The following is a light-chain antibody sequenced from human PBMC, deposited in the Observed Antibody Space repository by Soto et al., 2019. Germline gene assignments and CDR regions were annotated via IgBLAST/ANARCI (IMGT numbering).Light chain of an antibody. CDR1: SSDIGNYNL. CDR3: CSYAGGSTWV. V-gene: IGLV2-23*01. CDR2: EGS. Sequence: QSALTQPASVSGSPGQSITISCTGTSSDIGNYNLVSWYQQHPDKAPKLMIYEGSKRPSGVSNRFSGSKSGNTASLTLSGLQAEDEAEYYCCSYAGGSTWVFGGGTKLTVL. J-gene: IGLJ2*01.